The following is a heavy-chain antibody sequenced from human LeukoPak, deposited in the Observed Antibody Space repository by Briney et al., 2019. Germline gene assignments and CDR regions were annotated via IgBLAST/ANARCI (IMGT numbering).Heavy chain of an antibody. CDR3: GRCSFETDIDY. J-gene: IGHJ4*02. CDR2: IKEDGSEK. CDR1: GFTFSTYC. D-gene: IGHD6-6*01. Sequence: PGGSLRLSCAASGFTFSTYCRSWVRQAPGKGLEWGANIKEDGSEKYYVDSLKGRFTISRDNVKNSLYLPINTLRAEDTAVYYCGRCSFETDIDYWGQESLV. V-gene: IGHV3-7*01.